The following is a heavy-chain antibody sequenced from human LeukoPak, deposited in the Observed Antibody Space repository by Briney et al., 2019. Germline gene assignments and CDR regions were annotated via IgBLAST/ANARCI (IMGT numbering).Heavy chain of an antibody. CDR2: ISSSSSYI. CDR3: AREDTVGAFDI. Sequence: GGSLRLSCAASGFTSSSYSMNWVRQPPGKGLEWVSSISSSSSYIYYADSVKGRFTISRDNAKNSLYLQMNSLRAEDTAVYYCAREDTVGAFDIWGQGTMVTVSS. D-gene: IGHD5-18*01. J-gene: IGHJ3*02. CDR1: GFTSSSYS. V-gene: IGHV3-21*01.